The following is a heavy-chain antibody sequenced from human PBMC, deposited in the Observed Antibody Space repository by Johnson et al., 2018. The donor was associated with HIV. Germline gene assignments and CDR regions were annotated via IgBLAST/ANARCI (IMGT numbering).Heavy chain of an antibody. Sequence: EVQLVESGGGLVQPGGSLRLSCAASGFTFNNYWMSWVRQGPGKGLEWVANIKQDGSEKYYVDSVKGRFTISRDNAKNSLYLQMNSLRAEDTAVYYCASWSWGLRWSGFDIWGQGTMVTVSS. D-gene: IGHD4-23*01. J-gene: IGHJ3*02. CDR2: IKQDGSEK. CDR3: ASWSWGLRWSGFDI. V-gene: IGHV3-7*01. CDR1: GFTFNNYW.